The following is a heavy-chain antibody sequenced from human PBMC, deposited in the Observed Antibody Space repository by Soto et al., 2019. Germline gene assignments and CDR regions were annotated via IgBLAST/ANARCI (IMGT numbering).Heavy chain of an antibody. Sequence: EVQLVESGGGLVQPGGSLRLSCAASGFTFSLYSMSWVRQAPGKGLEWVSYISRSSTGIHYADSVKGRFTISRDDAKHSMHLQMNSLSDGDTAVYYCARAVTWGLDVWGQGTTVSISS. CDR3: ARAVTWGLDV. D-gene: IGHD3-10*01. J-gene: IGHJ6*02. CDR1: GFTFSLYS. V-gene: IGHV3-48*02. CDR2: ISRSSTGI.